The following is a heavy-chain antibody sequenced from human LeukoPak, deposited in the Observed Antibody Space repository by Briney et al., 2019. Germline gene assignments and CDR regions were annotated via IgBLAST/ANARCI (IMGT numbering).Heavy chain of an antibody. CDR2: IRYDGSNK. CDR1: GFTFSSYG. J-gene: IGHJ4*02. V-gene: IGHV3-30*02. D-gene: IGHD5-18*01. Sequence: PGGSLRLSCAASGFTFSSYGMHWVRQAPGKGLEWVAFIRYDGSNKYYADSVKGRFTISRDNSKNTLYLQMNSLRAGDTAVYYCAKDRGGYSYGYTDYFDYWGQGTLVTVSS. CDR3: AKDRGGYSYGYTDYFDY.